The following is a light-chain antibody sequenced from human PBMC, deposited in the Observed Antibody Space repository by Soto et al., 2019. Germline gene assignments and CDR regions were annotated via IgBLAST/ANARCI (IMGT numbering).Light chain of an antibody. CDR1: QSVSSN. Sequence: EIVMTQSPATRSVSPGERATLSCSASQSVSSNLAWYQQKPGQAPRLLIYGASTRDTGIPDRFSGSGSGTEFTLTISSLQSEDFAVYYCQQYHNWSLIFGGGTKVDIK. V-gene: IGKV3-15*01. CDR2: GAS. J-gene: IGKJ4*01. CDR3: QQYHNWSLI.